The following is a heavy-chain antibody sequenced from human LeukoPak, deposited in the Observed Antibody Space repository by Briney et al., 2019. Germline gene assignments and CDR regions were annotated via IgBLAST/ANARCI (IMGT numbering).Heavy chain of an antibody. CDR2: IYSGGST. J-gene: IGHJ6*02. CDR3: ARDRSIAARPRYYYGMDV. V-gene: IGHV3-53*01. D-gene: IGHD6-6*01. Sequence: PGESLRLSCAASGFTFSSYSMNWVRQAPGKGLEWVSVIYSGGSTYYADSVKGRFTISRDNYKNTLYLQMNSLRAEDTAVYYCARDRSIAARPRYYYGMDVWGQGTTVTVSS. CDR1: GFTFSSYS.